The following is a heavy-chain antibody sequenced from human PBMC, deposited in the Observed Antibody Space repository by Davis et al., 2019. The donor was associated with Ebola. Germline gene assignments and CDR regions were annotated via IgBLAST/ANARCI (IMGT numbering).Heavy chain of an antibody. CDR3: ARTSIVGTTTTASDI. V-gene: IGHV1-18*01. D-gene: IGHD1-26*01. J-gene: IGHJ3*02. Sequence: ASVKVSCKASGYTSKNSAISWVRQAPGQGLEWMGWISAYNGNTAYAQILQGRVTMTTDTSTGTAYMKLRSLRSDDTAVYFCARTSIVGTTTTASDIWGQGTKVTVSS. CDR2: ISAYNGNT. CDR1: GYTSKNSA.